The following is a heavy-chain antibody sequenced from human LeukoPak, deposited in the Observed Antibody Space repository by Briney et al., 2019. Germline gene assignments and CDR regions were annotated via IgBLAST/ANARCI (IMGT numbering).Heavy chain of an antibody. CDR3: IRVMIVVVAADY. CDR2: IRSKAYGGTT. J-gene: IGHJ4*02. CDR1: GFTFGDYA. Sequence: GGSLRLSCTASGFTFGDYAMSWVRQAPGKGLEWVGFIRSKAYGGTTEYAASVKGRFTISRDDSKSIAYLQMNSLKTEDTAVYYCIRVMIVVVAADYWGQGTLVTVSS. V-gene: IGHV3-49*04. D-gene: IGHD3-22*01.